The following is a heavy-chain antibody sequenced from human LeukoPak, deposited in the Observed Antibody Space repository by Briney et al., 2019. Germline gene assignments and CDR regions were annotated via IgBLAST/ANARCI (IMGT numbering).Heavy chain of an antibody. J-gene: IGHJ6*03. CDR3: AKDIYYYYYYMDV. V-gene: IGHV3-33*06. Sequence: GRSLRLSCAASGFTFSSYGMHWVRQAPGKGLEWVAVIWYDGSNKYYVDSVKGRFTISRDNSKNTLYLQMNSLRAEDTAVYYCAKDIYYYYYYMDVWGKGTTVTVSS. CDR1: GFTFSSYG. CDR2: IWYDGSNK.